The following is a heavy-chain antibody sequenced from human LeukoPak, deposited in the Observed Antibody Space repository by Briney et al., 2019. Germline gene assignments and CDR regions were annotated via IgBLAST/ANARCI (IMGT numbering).Heavy chain of an antibody. Sequence: SETLSLTCAVSGGSISSTSYYWGWIRQSPGKGLDWIGSIYYSGNTYYNPSLKSRVTISVDTSKNQFSLKLSSVTAAGTAVYYCARRMVRGVVYYYYGMDVWGQGTTVTVSS. CDR1: GGSISSTSYY. CDR3: ARRMVRGVVYYYYGMDV. D-gene: IGHD3-10*01. CDR2: IYYSGNT. V-gene: IGHV4-39*01. J-gene: IGHJ6*02.